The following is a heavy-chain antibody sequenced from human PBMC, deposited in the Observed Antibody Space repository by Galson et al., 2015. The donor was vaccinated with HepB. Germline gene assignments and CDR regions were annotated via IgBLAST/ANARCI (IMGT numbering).Heavy chain of an antibody. CDR3: ARPKAGLPADGHFFDT. CDR1: GFIFGNYT. CDR2: ISYDGNHR. J-gene: IGHJ4*02. V-gene: IGHV3-30*04. Sequence: SLRLSCAASGFIFGNYTMHWVRQAPGKGLEWVAVISYDGNHRFYADSVKGRFTISRDNSKNTQYLEMNSLKVDDTAVYYCARPKAGLPADGHFFDTWGQGTLVTVSS. D-gene: IGHD6-13*01.